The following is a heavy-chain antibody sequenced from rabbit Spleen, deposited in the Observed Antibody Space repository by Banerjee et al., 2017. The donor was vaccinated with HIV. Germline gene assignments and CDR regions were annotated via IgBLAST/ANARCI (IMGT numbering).Heavy chain of an antibody. CDR3: ARDVGTSFSTYGMDL. CDR2: IYTGSSGST. J-gene: IGHJ6*01. V-gene: IGHV1S40*01. D-gene: IGHD8-1*01. CDR1: GFSFSSGYY. Sequence: QSLEESGGDLVKPGASLTLTCTASGFSFSSGYYMCWVRQAPGKGLEWIGCIYTGSSGSTYYASWAKGRFTISKTSSTTVTLQMTSLTAADTATYFCARDVGTSFSTYGMDLWGQGTLVTVS.